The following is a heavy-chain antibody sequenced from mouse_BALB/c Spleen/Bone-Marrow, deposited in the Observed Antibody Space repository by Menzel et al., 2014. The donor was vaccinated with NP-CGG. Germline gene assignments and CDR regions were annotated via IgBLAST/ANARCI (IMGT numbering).Heavy chain of an antibody. Sequence: EVHLVESGGDLVKPGGSLKLSCAASGFTFSSYGMSWVRQTPDKRLEWIATTNSGGSFTYYPDSVKGRFTVSRDNDKTTLYQQMNSLKSEDTAMYYCARRRSWDVRRSFDVWGAGTTVTVSS. V-gene: IGHV5-6*01. J-gene: IGHJ1*01. CDR1: GFTFSSYG. CDR2: TNSGGSFT. D-gene: IGHD4-1*01. CDR3: ARRRSWDVRRSFDV.